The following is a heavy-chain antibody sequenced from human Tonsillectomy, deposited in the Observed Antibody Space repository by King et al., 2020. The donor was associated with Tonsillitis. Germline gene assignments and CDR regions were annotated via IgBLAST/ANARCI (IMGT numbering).Heavy chain of an antibody. Sequence: QLVQSGAEVKKPGESLKISCKGSRYSFTTYWIGWVRQMPGKGLEWMGIIYPGDSDTVYSPSFRGQVTISADKSISTAYLQWSSLKASDTAIYYCARRCDRSAYGGNWNDAFDIWGPGTMVSGSS. CDR2: IYPGDSDT. D-gene: IGHD4/OR15-4a*01. CDR3: ARRCDRSAYGGNWNDAFDI. CDR1: RYSFTTYW. V-gene: IGHV5-51*01. J-gene: IGHJ3*02.